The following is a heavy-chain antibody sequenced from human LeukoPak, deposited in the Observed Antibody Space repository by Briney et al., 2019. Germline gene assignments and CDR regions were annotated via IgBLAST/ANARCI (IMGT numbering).Heavy chain of an antibody. CDR2: IYYSGTT. CDR1: GSSVSSGNFY. CDR3: AGSGLRSYYDSRDHFDY. D-gene: IGHD3-22*01. Sequence: PSETLSLTCTVSGSSVSSGNFYWYWIRQPPEKGLEWIGYIYYSGTTNYNPSLKSRVTISLDTSKNQFSLKLNSVTAADTAVYYCAGSGLRSYYDSRDHFDYWGQGTLVTVSS. J-gene: IGHJ4*02. V-gene: IGHV4-61*01.